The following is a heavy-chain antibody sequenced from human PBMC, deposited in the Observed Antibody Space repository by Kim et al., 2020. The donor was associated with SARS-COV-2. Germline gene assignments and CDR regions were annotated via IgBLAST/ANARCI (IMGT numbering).Heavy chain of an antibody. D-gene: IGHD1-26*01. J-gene: IGHJ4*02. Sequence: TPSLKSRVTISVDTSKNQFSLKLSSVTAADTAVYYCARDAAVVGATTLDYWGQGTLVTVSS. V-gene: IGHV4-39*07. CDR3: ARDAAVVGATTLDY.